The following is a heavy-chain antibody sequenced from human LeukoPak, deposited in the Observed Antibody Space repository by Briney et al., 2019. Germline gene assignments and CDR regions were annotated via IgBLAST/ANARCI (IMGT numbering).Heavy chain of an antibody. CDR3: ARTTVRGVSYMDV. CDR1: GGSFSGYY. Sequence: PSETLSLTCAVYGGSFSGYYWSWIRQPPGKGLEWIGEINHSGSTNYNPSLKSRVTISVDTSKNQFSLKLSSVTAADTAVYYCARTTVRGVSYMDVWGKGTTVTVSS. V-gene: IGHV4-34*01. D-gene: IGHD3-10*01. CDR2: INHSGST. J-gene: IGHJ6*03.